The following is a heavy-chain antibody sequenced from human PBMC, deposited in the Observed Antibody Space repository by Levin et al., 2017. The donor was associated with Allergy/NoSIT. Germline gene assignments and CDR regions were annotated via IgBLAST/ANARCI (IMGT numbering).Heavy chain of an antibody. CDR3: ARAPRLGAYYYGMDV. CDR1: GGSFSGYY. V-gene: IGHV4-34*01. Sequence: GSLRLSCAVYGGSFSGYYWSWIRQPPGKGLEWIGEINHSGSTNYNPSLKSRVTISVDTSKNQFSLKLSSVTAADTAVYYCARAPRLGAYYYGMDVWGQGTTVTVSS. CDR2: INHSGST. D-gene: IGHD1-26*01. J-gene: IGHJ6*02.